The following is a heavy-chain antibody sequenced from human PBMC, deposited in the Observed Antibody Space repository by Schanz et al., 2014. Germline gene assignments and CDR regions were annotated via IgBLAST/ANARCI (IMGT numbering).Heavy chain of an antibody. J-gene: IGHJ4*02. CDR3: ARGGPAYYFDD. CDR1: GFTFSSYA. V-gene: IGHV3-30*14. Sequence: VQLLESGGGLVKPGGSLRLSCAASGFTFSSYALHWVRQAPGKGLEWVAFVPFDGSQKFYADSVKGRFTISRDNSKNTVYIQMNSLRAEDTAVYYCARGGPAYYFDDWGQGTLVTVSS. CDR2: VPFDGSQK.